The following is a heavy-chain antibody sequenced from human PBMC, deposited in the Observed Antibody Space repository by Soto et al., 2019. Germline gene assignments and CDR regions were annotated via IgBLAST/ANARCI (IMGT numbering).Heavy chain of an antibody. CDR2: IYPGDSDT. CDR1: GYSFTSYW. J-gene: IGHJ6*02. Sequence: GESLKISCKGSGYSFTSYWIGWVRQMPGKGLEWMGIIYPGDSDTRYSPSFQGQVTMTRDTSISTAYMELSRLRSDDTAVYYCARDPHGDYRDPHYYYWHSYGMDVWGQGTTVTVSS. D-gene: IGHD4-17*01. V-gene: IGHV5-51*01. CDR3: ARDPHGDYRDPHYYYWHSYGMDV.